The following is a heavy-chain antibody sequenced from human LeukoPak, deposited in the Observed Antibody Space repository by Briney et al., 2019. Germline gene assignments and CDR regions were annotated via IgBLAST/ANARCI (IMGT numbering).Heavy chain of an antibody. CDR2: IRYDGSII. V-gene: IGHV3-30*02. CDR3: AKDVNTGGDYFGH. Sequence: GESLRLSCAASGFTFRNSGMHWVRQALAKGLEWVAFIRYDGSIIYYADSVKGRFTISRDNSKSTLYLQMNSLRAEDTAVYYCAKDVNTGGDYFGHWGQGTLVTVSS. D-gene: IGHD1-14*01. CDR1: GFTFRNSG. J-gene: IGHJ4*02.